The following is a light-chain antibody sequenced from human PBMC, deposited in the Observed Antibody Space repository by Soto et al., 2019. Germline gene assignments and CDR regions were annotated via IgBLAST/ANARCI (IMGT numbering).Light chain of an antibody. J-gene: IGLJ2*01. CDR3: CAYAGSYTLV. CDR2: DVS. V-gene: IGLV2-11*01. Sequence: QSALTQPRSVSGSPGQSVTISCTGTSSDVGGYNYVSWYQQHPGKAPKLMICDVSNRPSGVPDRFSGSRSGNTASLTISGLQAEDEADYYCCAYAGSYTLVFGGGTKVTV. CDR1: SSDVGGYNY.